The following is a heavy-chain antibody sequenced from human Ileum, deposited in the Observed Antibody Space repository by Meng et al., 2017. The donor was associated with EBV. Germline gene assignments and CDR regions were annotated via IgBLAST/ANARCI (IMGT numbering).Heavy chain of an antibody. J-gene: IGHJ5*02. CDR1: GDPITTYY. Sequence: QVHLQEWGPGLVKPPATLSLTLTVAGDPITTYYWAWIRQSPGRPLEWIGFIYQTGYNSYNPSFRSRVSISVDTSKNQFSLKLTSMTAADTAVYYCARAYLTTITTPNWFDPWGRGALVTVSS. CDR3: ARAYLTTITTPNWFDP. CDR2: IYQTGYN. D-gene: IGHD1-1*01. V-gene: IGHV4-59*01.